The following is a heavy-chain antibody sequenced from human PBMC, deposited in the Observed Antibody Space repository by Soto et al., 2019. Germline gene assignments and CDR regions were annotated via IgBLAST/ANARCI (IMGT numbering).Heavy chain of an antibody. CDR2: IKHRGTF. D-gene: IGHD2-15*01. Sequence: SETLSLTCGVNGGSFRNYSYNWIRQAPGKGLEWIGEIKHRGTFNYNPSLKSRVTLSIDTSRNQFSLMLKSVTAADTAVYYCAIGGGFIIGRMAWFDPWGQGTLVTVS. CDR3: AIGGGFIIGRMAWFDP. J-gene: IGHJ5*02. CDR1: GGSFRNYS. V-gene: IGHV4-34*01.